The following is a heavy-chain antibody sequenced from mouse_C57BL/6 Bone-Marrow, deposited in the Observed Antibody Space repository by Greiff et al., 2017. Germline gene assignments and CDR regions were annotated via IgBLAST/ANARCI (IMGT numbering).Heavy chain of an antibody. V-gene: IGHV1-55*01. Sequence: VQLQQPGAELVKPGASVKMSCKASGYTFTSYWITWVKQRPGQGLEWIGDIYPGSGSTNYNEKFKSKATLTVDTSSSTAYMQLSSLTSEDSAVYYGASPVDGDFACAMDDWGKGTTVTVSS. CDR1: GYTFTSYW. J-gene: IGHJ4*01. D-gene: IGHD2-13*01. CDR3: ASPVDGDFACAMDD. CDR2: IYPGSGST.